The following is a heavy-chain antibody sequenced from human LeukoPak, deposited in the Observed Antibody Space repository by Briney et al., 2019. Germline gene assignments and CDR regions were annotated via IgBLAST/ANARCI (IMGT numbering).Heavy chain of an antibody. V-gene: IGHV1-18*01. J-gene: IGHJ5*02. Sequence: ASVKVSCKASGYTFTSYGISWVRQAPGQGLEWMGWISAYNGNTNYAQKIQGRVTMTTDTSTSTAYMELRSLRADDTAVYYCARDLITIFGAGRNNWFDPWDQGTLVTVSS. CDR1: GYTFTSYG. CDR2: ISAYNGNT. CDR3: ARDLITIFGAGRNNWFDP. D-gene: IGHD3-3*01.